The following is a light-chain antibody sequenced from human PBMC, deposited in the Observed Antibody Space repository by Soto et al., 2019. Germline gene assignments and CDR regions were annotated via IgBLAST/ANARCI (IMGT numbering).Light chain of an antibody. Sequence: DIQMTQSPSSLSASVGDRVTITCRASQGISNTLGWYQQKPGKAPKRLIYAASSLQSGVPSRFSGSGSGTEFPLTISSLQPEDSSTYYCLQHNSYPLTFGGGTKVEIK. V-gene: IGKV1-17*01. J-gene: IGKJ4*01. CDR1: QGISNT. CDR3: LQHNSYPLT. CDR2: AAS.